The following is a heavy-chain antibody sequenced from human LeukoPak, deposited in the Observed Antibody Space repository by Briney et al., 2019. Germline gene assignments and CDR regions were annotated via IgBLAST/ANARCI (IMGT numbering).Heavy chain of an antibody. J-gene: IGHJ5*02. V-gene: IGHV1-18*01. CDR1: NYPFTGYG. CDR3: ARDREVDTAMVYNWFDP. D-gene: IGHD5-18*01. Sequence: ASVKVSCKASNYPFTGYGITWVRQAPGQGLEWMGWISAYTGNTDYSEKFQGRVTMTTDTSTSTAYMELRSLRSDDTAVYYCARDREVDTAMVYNWFDPWGQGTLVTVSS. CDR2: ISAYTGNT.